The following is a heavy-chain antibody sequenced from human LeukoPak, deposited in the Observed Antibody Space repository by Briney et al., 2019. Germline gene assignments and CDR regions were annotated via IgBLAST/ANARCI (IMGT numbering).Heavy chain of an antibody. Sequence: PGGSLRLSCAASGFTFSSYGMHWVRQAPGKGLESVSSISTAGDRTYYTDSVKGRFAISRDNSKNTLYLQMNSLRAEDTAVYYCAKILERELQYYYYGMDVWGQGTTVTVSS. CDR3: AKILERELQYYYYGMDV. CDR1: GFTFSSYG. D-gene: IGHD5-24*01. CDR2: ISTAGDRT. J-gene: IGHJ6*02. V-gene: IGHV3-23*01.